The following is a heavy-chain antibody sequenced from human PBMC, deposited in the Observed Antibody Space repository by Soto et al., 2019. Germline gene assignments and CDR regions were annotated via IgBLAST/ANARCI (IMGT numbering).Heavy chain of an antibody. Sequence: QSGGSLRLSCAASGFTFDDYAMHWVRQAPGKGLEWVSGITWNGGNIGYADSVKGRFTISRDNAKNSLYLQMNSLRAEDTALYYCEKDGGKYLGGFDYWGQGTLVTVSS. CDR3: EKDGGKYLGGFDY. CDR2: ITWNGGNI. CDR1: GFTFDDYA. D-gene: IGHD2-2*02. V-gene: IGHV3-9*01. J-gene: IGHJ4*02.